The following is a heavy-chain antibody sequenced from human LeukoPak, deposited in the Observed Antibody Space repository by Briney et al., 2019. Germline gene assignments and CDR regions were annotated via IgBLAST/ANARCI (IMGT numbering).Heavy chain of an antibody. CDR2: ISYDGSDK. CDR3: AQIAVAGTGKDAFDI. V-gene: IGHV3-30*04. J-gene: IGHJ3*02. Sequence: GGSLRLSCAASRFTFSIYAMHWVRQAPGKGLEWVAVISYDGSDKYYADSVKGRFTISRDNSKNTLYLQMNSLRSEDTAVYYCAQIAVAGTGKDAFDIWGQGTMVTVSS. D-gene: IGHD6-19*01. CDR1: RFTFSIYA.